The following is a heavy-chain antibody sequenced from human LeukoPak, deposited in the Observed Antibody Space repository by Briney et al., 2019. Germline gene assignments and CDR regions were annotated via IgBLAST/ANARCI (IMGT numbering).Heavy chain of an antibody. CDR1: GYSISSGYY. Sequence: QSSETLSLTCAVSGYSISSGYYWGWIRQPPGKGLEWIGSTYHSGSTYYNPSLKSRVTISVDTSKNQFSLKLSSVTAADTAVYYCARFPVQSESDYWGQGTLVTVSS. CDR2: TYHSGST. D-gene: IGHD6-6*01. V-gene: IGHV4-38-2*01. CDR3: ARFPVQSESDY. J-gene: IGHJ4*02.